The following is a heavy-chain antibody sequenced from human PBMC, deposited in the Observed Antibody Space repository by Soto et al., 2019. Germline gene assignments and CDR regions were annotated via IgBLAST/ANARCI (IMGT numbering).Heavy chain of an antibody. V-gene: IGHV4-31*03. J-gene: IGHJ4*02. D-gene: IGHD5-18*01. Sequence: QVQLQESGPGLVKPSQTLSLTCTVSGGSISSGGYYWSWIRPHPGKGLEWIGYIYYSGSTYYNPSLKGRVTVSLGTSKSQFSLKVNSVTAADTAVYYCARVVDTAMAFDFWGQGTLVTVSS. CDR3: ARVVDTAMAFDF. CDR1: GGSISSGGYY. CDR2: IYYSGST.